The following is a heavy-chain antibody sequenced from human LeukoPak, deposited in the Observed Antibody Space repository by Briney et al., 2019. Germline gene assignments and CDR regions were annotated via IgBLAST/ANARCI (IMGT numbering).Heavy chain of an antibody. CDR2: IWYDGSNK. V-gene: IGHV3-33*01. J-gene: IGHJ4*02. CDR1: GFTFSSYG. CDR3: ARDKGLEAAIPFDY. D-gene: IGHD2-2*01. Sequence: PGGSLRLSCAASGFTFSSYGMHGVRQAPGKGLEWVAVIWYDGSNKYYADSVKGRFTISGDNSKKTLYLQMNSLRAEDTAVYYCARDKGLEAAIPFDYWGQGTLVTVSS.